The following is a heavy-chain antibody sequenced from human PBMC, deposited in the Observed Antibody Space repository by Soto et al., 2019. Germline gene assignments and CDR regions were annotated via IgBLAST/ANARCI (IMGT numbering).Heavy chain of an antibody. J-gene: IGHJ5*02. CDR2: IYSGGTI. V-gene: IGHV3-66*04. CDR3: ARHPERIAQIGWFDP. CDR1: GFTVSSNY. Sequence: PGGSLRLSCAASGFTVSSNYMSWVRQAPGKGLEWVSVIYSGGTIYYADSVKGRFTISRDNAKNSPYLQMNSLRAEDTAVYYCARHPERIAQIGWFDPWGQGTLVTVSS. D-gene: IGHD6-13*01.